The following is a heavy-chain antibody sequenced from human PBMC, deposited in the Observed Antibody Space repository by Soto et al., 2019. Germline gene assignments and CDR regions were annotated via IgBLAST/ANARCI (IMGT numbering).Heavy chain of an antibody. V-gene: IGHV3-30*03. CDR2: ISYDGSNK. CDR1: GFTFSSYG. J-gene: IGHJ4*02. D-gene: IGHD3-9*01. Sequence: VQLVESGGGVVQPGRSLRLSCAASGFTFSSYGMHWVRQAPGKGLEWVAVISYDGSNKYYADSVKGRFTISRDNSKNTLYLQMNSLRAEDTAVYYCATGRYYDILTGYQPFDYWGQGTLVTVSS. CDR3: ATGRYYDILTGYQPFDY.